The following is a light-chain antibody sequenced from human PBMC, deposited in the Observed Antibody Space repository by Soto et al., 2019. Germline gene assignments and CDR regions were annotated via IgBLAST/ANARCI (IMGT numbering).Light chain of an antibody. CDR1: QSVSSN. V-gene: IGKV3-15*01. CDR2: GAS. J-gene: IGKJ4*01. Sequence: EIVLTQSPGTLSLSPGERATLSCRASQSVSSNLAWYQQKPGQAPRVLIYGASTRATGIPARFSASGSGTEFTLTISSLQSEDCAVYDGQQYNNWPLTFGGGTKVDNK. CDR3: QQYNNWPLT.